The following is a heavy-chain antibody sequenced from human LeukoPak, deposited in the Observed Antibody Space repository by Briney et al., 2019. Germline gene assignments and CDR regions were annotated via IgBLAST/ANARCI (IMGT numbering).Heavy chain of an antibody. J-gene: IGHJ2*01. CDR3: AGGVGWHFAL. CDR1: GFIVSNYC. V-gene: IGHV3-7*01. CDR2: MNADENQK. Sequence: GGSLRLSCAASGFIVSNYCVMWVRQASGKGLEWVATMNADENQKLYADSMEGRFTISRDNGKNSLYLQIDSLRVDDTAVYYCAGGVGWHFALWGRGTLITVS. D-gene: IGHD3-10*01.